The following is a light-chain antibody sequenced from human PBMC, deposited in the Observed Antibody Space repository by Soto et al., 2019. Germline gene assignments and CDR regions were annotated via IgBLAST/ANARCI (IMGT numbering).Light chain of an antibody. CDR2: AVS. CDR3: QQTYSAPPL. CDR1: QRIGTN. Sequence: DIQMTQSPSSLSAAIGDRVTLTCRASQRIGTNLNWYQQRPGKAPKLLIYAVSSLQSGVSSRFSVSGSWTDFTLSINSLQREDFATYYCQQTYSAPPLFGQGTKVEIK. J-gene: IGKJ1*01. V-gene: IGKV1-39*01.